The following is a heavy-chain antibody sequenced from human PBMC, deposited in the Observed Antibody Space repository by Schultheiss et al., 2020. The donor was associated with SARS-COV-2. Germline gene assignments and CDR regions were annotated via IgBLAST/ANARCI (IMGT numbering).Heavy chain of an antibody. J-gene: IGHJ4*02. Sequence: GGSLRLSCAASGFTFSSSWMHWVCQAPEKGQEWVADIKCGGCEKYYVDSVKGRLTISRDNGKNTLYLQMNSLRAEDTAVYYCARDRAPIVVVPAATLDYWGQGTLVTVSS. CDR1: GFTFSSSW. D-gene: IGHD2-2*01. V-gene: IGHV3-52*02. CDR3: ARDRAPIVVVPAATLDY. CDR2: IKCGGCEK.